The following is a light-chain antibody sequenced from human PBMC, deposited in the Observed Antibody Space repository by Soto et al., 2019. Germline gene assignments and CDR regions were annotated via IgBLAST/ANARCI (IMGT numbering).Light chain of an antibody. Sequence: QAVVTQEPSFSVSPGGTVTLTCGLSSGSVSTSYYPSWYQQTPGQAPRTLIDSTNTRSSGVPDRFSGSILGNKAALTITGAQADDESDYYCVLYMGSGIRVFGGGTMVTVL. V-gene: IGLV8-61*01. CDR2: STN. CDR1: SGSVSTSYY. CDR3: VLYMGSGIRV. J-gene: IGLJ3*02.